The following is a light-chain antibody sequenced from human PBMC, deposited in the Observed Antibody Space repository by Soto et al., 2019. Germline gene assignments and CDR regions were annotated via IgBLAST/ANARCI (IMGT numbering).Light chain of an antibody. Sequence: EMVMAQSPATLSVSPGERATLSCRASQSVRSYLAWYQQKPGQTPRLLIYDAFNRATGIPDRFSGSGSGAEFTLTISRLEPEDFGVYHCQQYDGSPQTFGQGTKVDIK. CDR1: QSVRSY. V-gene: IGKV3D-15*01. CDR3: QQYDGSPQT. CDR2: DAF. J-gene: IGKJ1*01.